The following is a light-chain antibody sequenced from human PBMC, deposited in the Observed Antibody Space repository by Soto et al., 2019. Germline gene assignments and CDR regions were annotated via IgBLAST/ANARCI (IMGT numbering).Light chain of an antibody. CDR1: QSLLHSDGYIY. CDR3: MQALQTPWT. Sequence: DIVMTQSPLSLPVTPGEPASISCRSSQSLLHSDGYIYLDWYMQRPGQSPQLLICLGSIRASGVPDRFSGSGSGTQFTLTISSVEAEDYGVYYCMQALQTPWTFGQGTRVEVK. V-gene: IGKV2-28*01. CDR2: LGS. J-gene: IGKJ1*01.